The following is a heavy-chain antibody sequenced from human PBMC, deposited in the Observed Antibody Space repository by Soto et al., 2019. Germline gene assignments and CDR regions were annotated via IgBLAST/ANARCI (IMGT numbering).Heavy chain of an antibody. CDR2: IYSGGST. J-gene: IGHJ6*02. CDR3: AKYYYGSGSYPGDYYGMAV. Sequence: GGSLRLSCAASGFTVSSNYMSWVCQAPGKGLEWVSVIYSGGSTYYADSVKGRFTISRDNSKNTLFLQMNSLRAEDTAVYYCAKYYYGSGSYPGDYYGMAVRGQGTTVTVSS. CDR1: GFTVSSNY. V-gene: IGHV3-53*01. D-gene: IGHD3-10*01.